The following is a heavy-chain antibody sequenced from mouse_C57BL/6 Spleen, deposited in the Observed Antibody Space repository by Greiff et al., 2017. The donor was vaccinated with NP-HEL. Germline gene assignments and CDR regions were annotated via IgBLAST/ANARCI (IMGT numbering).Heavy chain of an antibody. J-gene: IGHJ2*01. CDR3: ARITTVVGGAGYFDY. D-gene: IGHD1-1*01. V-gene: IGHV1-20*01. CDR2: INPYNGDT. Sequence: EVQLQQSGPELVKPGDSVKISCKASGYSFTGYFMNWVMQSHGKSLEWIGRINPYNGDTFYNQKFKGKATLTVDKSSSTAHMELRSLTSEDSAVYYCARITTVVGGAGYFDYWGQGTTLTVSS. CDR1: GYSFTGYF.